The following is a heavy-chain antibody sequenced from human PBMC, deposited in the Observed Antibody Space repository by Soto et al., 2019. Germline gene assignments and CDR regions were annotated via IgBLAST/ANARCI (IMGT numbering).Heavy chain of an antibody. CDR2: INNNGGTT. V-gene: IGHV3-64*01. CDR3: ARSYGGNSYAFDI. D-gene: IGHD2-21*02. CDR1: GFTFSSYV. J-gene: IGHJ3*02. Sequence: EVQLVESGGGLVQPGGSLRLSCAASGFTFSSYVMYWVRQAPGKGLEYVSAINNNGGTTYYAHSVKGRFTIARDNSKNTLYLQMGSLRAEDMAVYYCARSYGGNSYAFDIWGQGTMVTVSS.